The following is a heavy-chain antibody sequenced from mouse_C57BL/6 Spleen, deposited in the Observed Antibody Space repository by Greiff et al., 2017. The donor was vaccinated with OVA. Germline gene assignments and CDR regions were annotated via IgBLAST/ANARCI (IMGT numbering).Heavy chain of an antibody. V-gene: IGHV1-15*01. CDR2: IDPETGGT. Sequence: VQLQQSGAELVRPGASVTLSCKASGYTFTDYEMHWVKQTPVHGLEWIGAIDPETGGTAYNQKFKGKAILTADKSSSTAYMELRSLTSEDSAVYYCTKLERPYQFAYWGQGTLVTVSA. D-gene: IGHD1-3*01. J-gene: IGHJ3*01. CDR3: TKLERPYQFAY. CDR1: GYTFTDYE.